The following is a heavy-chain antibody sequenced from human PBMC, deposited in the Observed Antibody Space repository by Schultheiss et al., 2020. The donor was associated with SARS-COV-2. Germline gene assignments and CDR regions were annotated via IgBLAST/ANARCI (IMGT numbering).Heavy chain of an antibody. CDR1: GFTFSTHE. CDR3: VKAGGQWEPDG. Sequence: GGSLRLSCAASGFTFSTHEMNWVRQAPGKGLEWVSLVSGSGDMTYYADSVRGRFTISRDNSKNTLYLQMSSLRAEDTAVYYCVKAGGQWEPDGWGQGTLVTVSS. D-gene: IGHD1-26*01. V-gene: IGHV3-23*01. J-gene: IGHJ4*02. CDR2: VSGSGDMT.